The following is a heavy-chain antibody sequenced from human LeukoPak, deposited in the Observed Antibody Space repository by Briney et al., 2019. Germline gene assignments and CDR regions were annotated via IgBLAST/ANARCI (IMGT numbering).Heavy chain of an antibody. CDR1: GFTFSSYA. D-gene: IGHD1-26*01. CDR2: ISYDGSNK. Sequence: GGSLRLYCAASGFTFSSYAMHWGRQAPGKGLEWVAVISYDGSNKYYADSVKGRFTISRDNSKNTLYLQMNSLRAEDTAVYYCARDRGSDSGSYPNWFDPWGQGTLVTVSS. J-gene: IGHJ5*02. V-gene: IGHV3-30-3*01. CDR3: ARDRGSDSGSYPNWFDP.